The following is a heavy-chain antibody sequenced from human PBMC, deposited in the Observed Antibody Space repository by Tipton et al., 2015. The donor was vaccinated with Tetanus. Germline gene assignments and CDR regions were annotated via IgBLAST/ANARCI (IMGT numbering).Heavy chain of an antibody. CDR3: ARANNDYPKKGPFDY. CDR1: GGSLSTSH. CDR2: ITYSRTT. V-gene: IGHV4-59*01. D-gene: IGHD5-12*01. J-gene: IGHJ4*02. Sequence: TLSLTCTVSGGSLSTSHWAWIRQPPGKGLEWVGKITYSRTTNYNSSLKSRVTISLDTSASQFSLRLASVTAADTAVYYCARANNDYPKKGPFDYWDQGARVIVSS.